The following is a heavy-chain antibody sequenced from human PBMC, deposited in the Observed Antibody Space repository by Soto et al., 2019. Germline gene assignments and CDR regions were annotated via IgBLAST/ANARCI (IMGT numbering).Heavy chain of an antibody. CDR1: GGSISSSNW. J-gene: IGHJ6*02. V-gene: IGHV4-4*02. CDR2: IYHSGST. D-gene: IGHD3-3*01. CDR3: SRQGVGGAGKGYYHYGMDV. Sequence: QVQLQESGPGLVKPSGTLSLTCAVSGGSISSSNWWSWVRQPPGKGLEWIGEIYHSGSTNYNPSLQVRVTITIDKSKNQFSLKLSSGAGAEPAVYYWSRQGVGGAGKGYYHYGMDVWGQGTTVTVSS.